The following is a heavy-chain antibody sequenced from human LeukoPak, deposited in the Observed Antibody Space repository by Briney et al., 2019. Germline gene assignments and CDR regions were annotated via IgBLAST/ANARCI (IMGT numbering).Heavy chain of an antibody. J-gene: IGHJ6*02. D-gene: IGHD4-17*01. CDR3: ARAPDYGDYSYYGMDV. V-gene: IGHV1-3*01. CDR2: INAGNGNT. CDR1: GYTFTSYA. Sequence: ASVKVSCKASGYTFTSYAMHWVRQAPGQRLEWMGWINAGNGNTKYSQKFQGRVTITRDTSASTAYMELSSLRSEDTAVYYCARAPDYGDYSYYGMDVWGQGTTVTVSS.